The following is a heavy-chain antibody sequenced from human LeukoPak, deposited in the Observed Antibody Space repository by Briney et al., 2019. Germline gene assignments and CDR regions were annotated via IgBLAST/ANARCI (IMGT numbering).Heavy chain of an antibody. CDR1: GFTFSSYE. CDR3: VRKGNFDN. CDR2: ITDDGETT. V-gene: IGHV3-48*03. J-gene: IGHJ4*02. Sequence: GGSLRLSCVASGFTFSSYEMSWIRQAPGKGLEWISYITDDGETTYYGDSVRGRFVISRDNAKNSLYLQLNSPGVQDTAVYYCVRKGNFDNWGQGTLVTVSS.